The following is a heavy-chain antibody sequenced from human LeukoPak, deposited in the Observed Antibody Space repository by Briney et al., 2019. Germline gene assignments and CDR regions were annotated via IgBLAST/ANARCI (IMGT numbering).Heavy chain of an antibody. V-gene: IGHV4-61*08. Sequence: PSQTLSLTCTVSGGSISSGGYYWSWIRQPPGKGLEWIGYIYYSGTTNYNPSLKSRVTISVDTSKNQFSLKLSSVTAADTAVYYCARASLSFDRLPFAFDIWGQGTMVTVSS. CDR1: GGSISSGGYY. J-gene: IGHJ3*02. CDR2: IYYSGTT. D-gene: IGHD3-9*01. CDR3: ARASLSFDRLPFAFDI.